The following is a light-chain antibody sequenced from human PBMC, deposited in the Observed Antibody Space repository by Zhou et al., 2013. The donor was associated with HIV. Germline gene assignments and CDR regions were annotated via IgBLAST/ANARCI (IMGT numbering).Light chain of an antibody. J-gene: IGKJ1*01. CDR1: QSVNSN. V-gene: IGKV3-15*01. Sequence: EIVMTQSPATLPVSPGERATLSCRASQSVNSNLAWYQQKPGQAPRLLIYGASTRATAIPARFSGSGSGTEFTLTISSLQSEDFALYYCQQYNSWPWTFGQGTKVEIK. CDR3: QQYNSWPWT. CDR2: GAS.